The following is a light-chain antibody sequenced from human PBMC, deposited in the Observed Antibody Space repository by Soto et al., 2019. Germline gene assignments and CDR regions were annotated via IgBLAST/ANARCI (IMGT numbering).Light chain of an antibody. CDR3: QHYNSYSEA. CDR2: KAS. CDR1: HGISSW. J-gene: IGKJ1*01. V-gene: IGKV1-5*03. Sequence: DIQMTQSPSTLSGSVGDRVTITCRASHGISSWLAWYQQKPGKAPKLLIYKASTLKSGVPSRFSGSGSGTEFTLTISSLQPDDFATYYCQHYNSYSEAFGQGTKVDIK.